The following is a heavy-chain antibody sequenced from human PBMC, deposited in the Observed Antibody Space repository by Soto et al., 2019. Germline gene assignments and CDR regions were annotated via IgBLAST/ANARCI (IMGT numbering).Heavy chain of an antibody. CDR3: AKGPIGYCSAGSCYYFDY. Sequence: GGSLRLSCAASGFTFSSYAMSWVRQAPGKGLEWGSAISGSGGSTYYADSVKGRFTISRHNSKNTLYLQMNSLRAEDMAVDYCAKGPIGYCSAGSCYYFDYWGQGTMVTVSS. V-gene: IGHV3-23*01. J-gene: IGHJ4*02. CDR1: GFTFSSYA. CDR2: ISGSGGST. D-gene: IGHD2-15*01.